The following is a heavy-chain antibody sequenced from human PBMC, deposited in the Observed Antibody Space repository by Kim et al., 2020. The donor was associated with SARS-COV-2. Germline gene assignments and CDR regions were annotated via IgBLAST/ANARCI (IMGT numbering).Heavy chain of an antibody. V-gene: IGHV1-24*01. CDR1: GYTLTELS. D-gene: IGHD3-16*01. CDR3: ATDSDGGYDY. CDR2: FNPEDGEI. J-gene: IGHJ4*02. Sequence: ASVKVSCKVSGYTLTELSMHWVRQTPGKGLEWMGGFNPEDGEIIYAQKFQGRVTLTEDTSTDTAYMELSSLRSEDTAVYYCATDSDGGYDYWGQGTLVTVSS.